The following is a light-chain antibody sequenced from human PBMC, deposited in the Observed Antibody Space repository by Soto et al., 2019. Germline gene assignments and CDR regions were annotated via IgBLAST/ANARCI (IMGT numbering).Light chain of an antibody. Sequence: EIVLTQSPGTLSLSPGERATLSCRASQSVTSSYLAWYQQKPGQAPRLLIYGASSRATDIPDRFSGSGSGTDFTLTISRLEPEDFAVYYCQKYGSSVWTFGQGTKVDIK. CDR1: QSVTSSY. V-gene: IGKV3-20*01. CDR3: QKYGSSVWT. CDR2: GAS. J-gene: IGKJ1*01.